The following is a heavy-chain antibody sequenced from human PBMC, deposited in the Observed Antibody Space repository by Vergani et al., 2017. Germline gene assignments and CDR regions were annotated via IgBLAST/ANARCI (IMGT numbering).Heavy chain of an antibody. CDR2: ISGSGGST. CDR1: GFTFSSYA. J-gene: IGHJ5*02. Sequence: EVQLLESGGGLVQPGGSLRLSCAASGFTFSSYAMSWVRQAPGKGLEWVSAISGSGGSTYYADSVKGRFTISRDNSKNTLYLQMNSLRAEDTAVYYCATDLAMTGRRKWWFDPWGQGTLVTVSS. D-gene: IGHD3-9*01. CDR3: ATDLAMTGRRKWWFDP. V-gene: IGHV3-23*01.